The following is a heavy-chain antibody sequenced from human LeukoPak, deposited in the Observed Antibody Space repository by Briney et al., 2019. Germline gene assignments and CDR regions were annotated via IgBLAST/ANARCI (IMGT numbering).Heavy chain of an antibody. J-gene: IGHJ4*02. V-gene: IGHV3-30*18. CDR1: GFTFSSYG. D-gene: IGHD3-22*01. CDR2: ISYDGSNK. CDR3: AKEGGTMIVVEDYFDY. Sequence: PGGSLRLSCVASGFTFSSYGMHWVRQAPGKGLEWVAVISYDGSNKYYADSVKGRFTISRDSSKNTLYLQMNSLRAEDTAVYYCAKEGGTMIVVEDYFDYWGQGTLVTVSS.